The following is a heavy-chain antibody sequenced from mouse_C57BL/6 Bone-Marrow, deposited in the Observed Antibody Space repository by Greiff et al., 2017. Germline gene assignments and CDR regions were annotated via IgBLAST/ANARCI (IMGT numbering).Heavy chain of an antibody. CDR2: ISNGGGST. Sequence: EVQLVESGGGLVQPGGSLKLSCAASGFTFSDYYMYWVRQTPEKRLEWVAYISNGGGSTYYPDTVKGRFTISRDNAKNTLYLQMSRLKSEDTAMYYCARHDSRVYAMDYWGQGTSVTVSS. J-gene: IGHJ4*01. CDR1: GFTFSDYY. D-gene: IGHD1-1*01. CDR3: ARHDSRVYAMDY. V-gene: IGHV5-12*01.